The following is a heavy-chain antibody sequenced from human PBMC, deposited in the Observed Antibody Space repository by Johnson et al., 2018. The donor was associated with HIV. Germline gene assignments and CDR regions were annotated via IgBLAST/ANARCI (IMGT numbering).Heavy chain of an antibody. D-gene: IGHD5-24*01. J-gene: IGHJ3*02. CDR2: ISYDGSNK. CDR3: ARDGHGYNPYDAFDI. Sequence: VQLVESGGGVVQPGRSLRLSCAASGFTFSSYAMHWVRQAPGKGLEWVAVISYDGSNKYYADSVKGRFTISRDNSKNTLYLQMNSLRAEDTAVYYCARDGHGYNPYDAFDIWGHGTMVTVSS. V-gene: IGHV3-30*04. CDR1: GFTFSSYA.